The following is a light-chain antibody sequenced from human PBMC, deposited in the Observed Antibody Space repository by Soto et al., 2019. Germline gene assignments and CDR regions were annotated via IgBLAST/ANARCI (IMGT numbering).Light chain of an antibody. CDR3: QQYGRSPTWT. J-gene: IGKJ1*01. CDR1: QSVSSSY. V-gene: IGKV3-20*01. CDR2: GAS. Sequence: EIVLTQSPGTLSLSPGERATLSCRASQSVSSSYLAWYQQKPGQAHRLLIYGASSRATGIPDRFSGSGSGTDFTLTISRLEPEDFAVYYCQQYGRSPTWTFGQGTKVEI.